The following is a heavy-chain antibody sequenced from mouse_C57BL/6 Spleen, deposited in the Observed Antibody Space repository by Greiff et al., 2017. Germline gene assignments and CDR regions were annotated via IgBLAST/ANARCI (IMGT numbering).Heavy chain of an antibody. J-gene: IGHJ4*01. Sequence: EVQGVESGGGLVQPGGSMKLSCVASGFTFSNYWMNWVRQSPEKGLEWVAQIRLKSDNYATHYAESVKGRFTISRDDSKSSVYLQMNNLRAEDTGIYYCTYGNYGYYAMDYWGQGTSVTVSS. V-gene: IGHV6-3*01. D-gene: IGHD2-1*01. CDR2: IRLKSDNYAT. CDR3: TYGNYGYYAMDY. CDR1: GFTFSNYW.